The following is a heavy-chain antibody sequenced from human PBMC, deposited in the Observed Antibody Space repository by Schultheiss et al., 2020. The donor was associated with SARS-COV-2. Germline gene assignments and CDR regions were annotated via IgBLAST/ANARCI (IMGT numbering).Heavy chain of an antibody. CDR2: ISYDENNK. J-gene: IGHJ4*02. CDR3: ARDKGYDFWSGYQSYYFDY. V-gene: IGHV3-30*03. Sequence: GESLKISCAASGFTFSSYSMNWVRQAPGKGLEWVAVISYDENNKYYADSVKGRFTISRDNSKNTLYLQMNSLRAEDTAVYYCARDKGYDFWSGYQSYYFDYWGQGTLVTVSS. CDR1: GFTFSSYS. D-gene: IGHD3-3*01.